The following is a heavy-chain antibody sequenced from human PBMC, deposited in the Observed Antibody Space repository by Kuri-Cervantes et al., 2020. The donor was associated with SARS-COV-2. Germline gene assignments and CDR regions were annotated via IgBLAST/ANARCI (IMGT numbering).Heavy chain of an antibody. CDR3: ARGSKASYSGSSWFDP. Sequence: SVKVSCKASGGTFSSYAISWVRQAPGQGLEWMGGIIPIFGTANYAQKFQGRVTITADESTSTAYMELSSLRSEDTAVYYCARGSKASYSGSSWFDPWGQGTLVTVSS. J-gene: IGHJ5*02. CDR1: GGTFSSYA. V-gene: IGHV1-69*13. D-gene: IGHD1-26*01. CDR2: IIPIFGTA.